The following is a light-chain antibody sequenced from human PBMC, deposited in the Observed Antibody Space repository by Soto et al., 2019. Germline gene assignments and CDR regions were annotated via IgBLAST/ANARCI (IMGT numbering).Light chain of an antibody. Sequence: QSVLTQPPSVSEAPRQRVTISCSGSRPNIGNNAVNWYQQLPGEAPKLLIYYDDLKPSGVSDRFSGSKSGTSASLAISGLQVEDEGDYYCAGWDDNLNGWVFGGGTKLTVL. CDR3: AGWDDNLNGWV. CDR1: RPNIGNNA. CDR2: YDD. V-gene: IGLV1-36*01. J-gene: IGLJ3*02.